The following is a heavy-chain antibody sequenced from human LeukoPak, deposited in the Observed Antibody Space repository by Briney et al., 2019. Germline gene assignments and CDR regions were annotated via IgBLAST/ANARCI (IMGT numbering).Heavy chain of an antibody. CDR3: ARDLGSSDKTGGWFDP. D-gene: IGHD6-13*01. J-gene: IGHJ5*02. CDR1: GFTFSYYT. CDR2: IISSSAYI. Sequence: NTGGSLRLSCAASGFTFSYYTMNWVRQAPGKGLEWVPSIISSSAYIFYADSVKGRFTISRDNSRNTLYLQMNTLRAEDTAVYYCARDLGSSDKTGGWFDPWGQGTLVTVSS. V-gene: IGHV3-21*01.